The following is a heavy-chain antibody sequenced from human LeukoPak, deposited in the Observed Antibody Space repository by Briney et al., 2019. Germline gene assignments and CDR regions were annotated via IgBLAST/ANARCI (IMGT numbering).Heavy chain of an antibody. J-gene: IGHJ4*02. Sequence: GGSLRLSCAASGFTFSDYYMSWIRQAPGKGLEWVSYISSSGSTIYYADSVKGRFTISRDNSKNTLYLQMNSLRAEDTAVYYCAKPKKSYCSGGSCFVYWGQGTLVTVSS. CDR1: GFTFSDYY. CDR3: AKPKKSYCSGGSCFVY. V-gene: IGHV3-11*04. D-gene: IGHD2-15*01. CDR2: ISSSGSTI.